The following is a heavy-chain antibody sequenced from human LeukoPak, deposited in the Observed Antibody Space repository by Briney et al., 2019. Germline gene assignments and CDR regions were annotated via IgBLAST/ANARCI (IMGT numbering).Heavy chain of an antibody. J-gene: IGHJ3*01. CDR2: INSDGSDT. Sequence: GRSLRLSYAASGFTFSNYWMHWVRQAPGKGLVWVSRINSDGSDTNYADSVKGRFTISRDNARNTVYLQMNSLRAEDTAVYYCARGWVPSDITLKWGQGTMVTVSS. CDR1: GFTFSNYW. CDR3: ARGWVPSDITLK. D-gene: IGHD3-22*01. V-gene: IGHV3-74*01.